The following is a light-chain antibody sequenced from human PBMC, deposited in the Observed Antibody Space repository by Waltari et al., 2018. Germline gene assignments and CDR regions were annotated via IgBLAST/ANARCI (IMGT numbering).Light chain of an antibody. CDR2: DGS. Sequence: EIVLTQSPATLSLSPGERATLSCRASQSLTSYLAWYQQKPGQPPRLLMYDGSKRDAGIPARFSGSASGTDFTLTISSLEPEDFAVYYCQQRSSWPPITFGQGTKVEIK. CDR1: QSLTSY. V-gene: IGKV3-11*01. CDR3: QQRSSWPPIT. J-gene: IGKJ1*01.